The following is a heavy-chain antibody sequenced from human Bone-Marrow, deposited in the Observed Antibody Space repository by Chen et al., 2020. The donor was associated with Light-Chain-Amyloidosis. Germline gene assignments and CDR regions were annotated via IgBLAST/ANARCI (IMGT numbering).Heavy chain of an antibody. Sequence: EVRLGESGGGLVQPGGSLRLSCAASGFTFSRYFMSWVRQAPGKGLEWVANIREDGNEKYYVQSVKGRFTISRDNAKNAVYLQMHSLGAEDSAIYFCARESSVAAPYYLDYWGQGIRVTVSA. CDR1: GFTFSRYF. J-gene: IGHJ4*02. D-gene: IGHD6-25*01. V-gene: IGHV3-7*01. CDR3: ARESSVAAPYYLDY. CDR2: IREDGNEK.